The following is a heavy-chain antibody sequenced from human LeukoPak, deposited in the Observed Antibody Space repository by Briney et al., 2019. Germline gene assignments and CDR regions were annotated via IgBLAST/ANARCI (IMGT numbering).Heavy chain of an antibody. CDR1: GFTFSSYA. D-gene: IGHD6-19*01. CDR2: SSGRGNT. Sequence: GGSLRLSRAASGFTFSSYAMSWVRQAPGKGLEWVSGSSGRGNTYYADSVKGRFTISRDNSKNTLYLQMNSLRAKDTAVYYCATRAVAADPPYFDYWGQGTLVTVSS. J-gene: IGHJ4*02. V-gene: IGHV3-23*01. CDR3: ATRAVAADPPYFDY.